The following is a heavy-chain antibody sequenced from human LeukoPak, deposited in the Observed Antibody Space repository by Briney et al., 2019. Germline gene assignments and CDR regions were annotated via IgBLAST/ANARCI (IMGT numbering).Heavy chain of an antibody. V-gene: IGHV4-4*07. Sequence: SETLSLTCTVSGGSITSYHWSWIRQFAGKGLEWVGRIYNTGRTSYNPSLWSRVAISVDTSKNQFSLKLTSVTAADTAVYYCATIYYDSSGYYWNHWGQGTLVTVSS. D-gene: IGHD3-22*01. CDR1: GGSITSYH. CDR3: ATIYYDSSGYYWNH. J-gene: IGHJ5*02. CDR2: IYNTGRT.